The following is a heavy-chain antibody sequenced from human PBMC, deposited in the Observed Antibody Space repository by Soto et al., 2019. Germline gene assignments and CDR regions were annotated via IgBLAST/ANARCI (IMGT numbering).Heavy chain of an antibody. CDR1: GFTFSSYA. Sequence: VQLVESGGGVVQPGKSLRLSCAASGFTFSSYAMHWARQAPGKGLEWVTVISIRGGDEYYAESVRGRFTISRDDSKNTLYLKMDSLRVEDTAVYYCARGTIVARQHLDYWGQGTLVTVSS. CDR3: ARGTIVARQHLDY. V-gene: IGHV3-30*03. J-gene: IGHJ4*02. D-gene: IGHD6-6*01. CDR2: ISIRGGDE.